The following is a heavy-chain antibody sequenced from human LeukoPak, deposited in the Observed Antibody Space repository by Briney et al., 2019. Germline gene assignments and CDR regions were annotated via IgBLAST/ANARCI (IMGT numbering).Heavy chain of an antibody. Sequence: ASVKVSCKASGYTFTGYYMHWVRQAPGQGLEWMGRINPNSGGTNYAQKFQGGVTMTRDTSISTAYMELSRLRSDDTAVYYCARSTHPSGVRDTAMVSLAGYWGQGTLVTVSS. CDR2: INPNSGGT. J-gene: IGHJ4*02. CDR3: ARSTHPSGVRDTAMVSLAGY. D-gene: IGHD5-18*01. V-gene: IGHV1-2*06. CDR1: GYTFTGYY.